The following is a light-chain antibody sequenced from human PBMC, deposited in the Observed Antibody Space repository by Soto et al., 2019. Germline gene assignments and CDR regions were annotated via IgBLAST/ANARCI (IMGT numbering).Light chain of an antibody. V-gene: IGKV1-8*01. CDR3: HQYGSSPAT. Sequence: AIRMTQSPSAFSASTGDRVTITCRASQGISSYLAWYQQKPGKAPKLLIYAASTLQSGVPSRFSGSGSGTDFTLTISCLQSEDFAVYYCHQYGSSPATFGQGTKVDIK. CDR2: AAS. CDR1: QGISSY. J-gene: IGKJ1*01.